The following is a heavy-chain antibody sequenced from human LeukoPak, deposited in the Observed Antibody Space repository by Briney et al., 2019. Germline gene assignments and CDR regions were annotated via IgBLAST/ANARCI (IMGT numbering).Heavy chain of an antibody. CDR3: ARDPFDTKFFDY. Sequence: GGSLRLSCAASGFTFSSDWMNWVRQAPGKGLEWVSYISTTGRTIYYADSVKGRFTISRDNAKNSLYLQMNSLRAEDTAVYYCARDPFDTKFFDYWGQGTLVTVSS. J-gene: IGHJ4*02. CDR1: GFTFSSDW. V-gene: IGHV3-48*04. CDR2: ISTTGRTI. D-gene: IGHD3-10*02.